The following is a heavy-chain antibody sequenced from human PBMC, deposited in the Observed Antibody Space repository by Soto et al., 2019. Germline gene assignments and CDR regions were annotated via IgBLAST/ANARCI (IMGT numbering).Heavy chain of an antibody. CDR2: LNPNSGGA. Sequence: ASVKVSCKASGYTFIGYYMHWGRRAPGQWLEWMGWLNPNSGGANYAQKFRGWVTMTVDTSMSTAYMRLSRLRADDTAVYYCATVRARQTRYGMDVCGQATPVTVSS. D-gene: IGHD6-25*01. CDR3: ATVRARQTRYGMDV. CDR1: GYTFIGYY. V-gene: IGHV1-2*04. J-gene: IGHJ6*02.